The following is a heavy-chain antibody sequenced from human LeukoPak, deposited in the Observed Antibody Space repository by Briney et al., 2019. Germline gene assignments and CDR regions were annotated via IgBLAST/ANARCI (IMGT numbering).Heavy chain of an antibody. J-gene: IGHJ4*02. Sequence: GGSLRLSCAASGFTFSDYYMSWIRQAPGKGLEWVSFISKDGRTVSYADSVKGQFTISRDNSKDSLYLQMNSLTADDTAVYFCARVRGSYSSDYWGQGTLVTVSS. CDR1: GFTFSDYY. CDR2: ISKDGRTV. V-gene: IGHV3-11*01. D-gene: IGHD5-12*01. CDR3: ARVRGSYSSDY.